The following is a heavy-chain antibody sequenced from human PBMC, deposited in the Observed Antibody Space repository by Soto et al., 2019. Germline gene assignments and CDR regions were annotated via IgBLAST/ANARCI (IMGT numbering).Heavy chain of an antibody. CDR2: INMDGTST. Sequence: VQLVESGGGLVQPGGSLRLSCVASGFTFSGDWMHWVRQAAGKGLAWVSRINMDGTSTNYADSVKGRFTISRDNAKNTLYLQMNSLRVDDTAVYYCARGPRGLYHHEYWGQGALVTVS. D-gene: IGHD2-2*01. J-gene: IGHJ4*02. CDR1: GFTFSGDW. CDR3: ARGPRGLYHHEY. V-gene: IGHV3-74*01.